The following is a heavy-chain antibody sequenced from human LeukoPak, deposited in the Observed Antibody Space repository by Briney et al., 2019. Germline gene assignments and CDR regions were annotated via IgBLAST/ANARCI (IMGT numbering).Heavy chain of an antibody. CDR2: INAGNGDT. V-gene: IGHV1-3*01. D-gene: IGHD3-10*01. CDR3: ARDQSLGSYPDY. Sequence: ASVKVSCKASGYTFTTSAMHWVRQAPGQRLEWMGWINAGNGDTKYSQKFQGRVTFTRDTSASTAYMALSSLRFEDTAVYFCARDQSLGSYPDYWGQGTLVTVSS. CDR1: GYTFTTSA. J-gene: IGHJ4*02.